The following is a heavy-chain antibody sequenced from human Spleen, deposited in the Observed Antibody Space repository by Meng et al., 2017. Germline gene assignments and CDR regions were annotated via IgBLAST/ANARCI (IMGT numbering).Heavy chain of an antibody. CDR2: ISYDGNTQ. Sequence: GESLKISCAASGFTFTTYAMHWVRQAPGKGLEWVAIISYDGNTQYYADSVRGRFTISRDNSKNTLYVQMNSLKSEDTAVYFCARDASAVATKVRGGSYYYYGMDVWGQGTTVTVS. D-gene: IGHD6-19*01. CDR3: ARDASAVATKVRGGSYYYYGMDV. CDR1: GFTFTTYA. V-gene: IGHV3-30*01. J-gene: IGHJ6*02.